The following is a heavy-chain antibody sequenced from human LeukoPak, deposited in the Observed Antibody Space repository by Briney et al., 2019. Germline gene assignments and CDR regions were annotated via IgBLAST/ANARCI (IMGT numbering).Heavy chain of an antibody. CDR2: ISGSSRTI. V-gene: IGHV3-48*01. D-gene: IGHD2/OR15-2a*01. CDR3: ARDLYEMCADY. J-gene: IGHJ4*02. CDR1: GFTFSSYS. Sequence: GGSLRLSCAASGFTFSSYSMNWVRQAPGKGLEWVSYISGSSRTIYYADSVKGRFTISRDNAKNSLYLQMNSLRAEDTAVYYCARDLYEMCADYWGQGTLVTVSS.